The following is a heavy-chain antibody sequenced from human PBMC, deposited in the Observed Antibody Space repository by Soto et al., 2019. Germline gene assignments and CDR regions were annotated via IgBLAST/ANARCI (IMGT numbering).Heavy chain of an antibody. CDR1: GYSFTSYW. J-gene: IGHJ4*02. D-gene: IGHD3-22*01. CDR3: ARAAGITMIVVAADY. Sequence: PGESLKISCKGSGYSFTSYWIGWVRQVPGKGLEWMGIIYTGDSDTRYSPSFQGQVTISADKSISTAYLQWSSLKASDTAMYYCARAAGITMIVVAADYWGQGTLVTVSS. V-gene: IGHV5-51*01. CDR2: IYTGDSDT.